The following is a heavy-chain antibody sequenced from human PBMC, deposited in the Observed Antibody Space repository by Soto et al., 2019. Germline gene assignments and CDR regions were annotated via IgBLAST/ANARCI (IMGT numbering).Heavy chain of an antibody. CDR2: ITSSSSYI. V-gene: IGHV3-21*01. Sequence: EVQLVESGGGLVKPGGSLRLSCAASGFTFNSYSMNWVRQAPGKGLEWVSSITSSSSYIYYADSVKGRFTISRDNAKNSLYLQMNRLSAEDTAVYYCASRRDTAMVSALDYWGQGTLVTVSS. D-gene: IGHD5-18*01. CDR3: ASRRDTAMVSALDY. CDR1: GFTFNSYS. J-gene: IGHJ4*02.